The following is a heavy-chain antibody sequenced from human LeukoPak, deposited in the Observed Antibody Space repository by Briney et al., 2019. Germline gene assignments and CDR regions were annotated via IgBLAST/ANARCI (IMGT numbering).Heavy chain of an antibody. CDR1: GDSISSYY. CDR2: IYHSGST. Sequence: SETLSLTCTVSGDSISSYYWSWIRQPPGKGLEWIGYIYHSGSTYYNPSLKSRVTISVDRSKNQFSLKLSSVTAADTAVYYCARDWGAAHFDYWGQGTLVTVSS. J-gene: IGHJ4*02. D-gene: IGHD6-6*01. V-gene: IGHV4-59*12. CDR3: ARDWGAAHFDY.